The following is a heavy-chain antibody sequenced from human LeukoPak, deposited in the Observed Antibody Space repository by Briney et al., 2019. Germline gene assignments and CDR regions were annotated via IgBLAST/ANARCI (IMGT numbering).Heavy chain of an antibody. J-gene: IGHJ4*02. CDR1: GYTFTSYY. CDR3: ARDLNIDYGDYVVLDY. D-gene: IGHD4-17*01. V-gene: IGHV1-46*01. Sequence: AASVKVSCKASGYTFTSYYMHWVRQAPGQGLEWMGIINPSGGSTSYAQKFQGRVTMTRDTSTSTVYMELSSLRSEDTAVYYCARDLNIDYGDYVVLDYWGQGTLVTVSS. CDR2: INPSGGST.